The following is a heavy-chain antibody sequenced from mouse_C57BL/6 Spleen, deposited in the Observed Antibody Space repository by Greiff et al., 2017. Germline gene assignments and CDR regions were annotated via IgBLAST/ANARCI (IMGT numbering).Heavy chain of an antibody. D-gene: IGHD2-10*02. V-gene: IGHV5-4*01. Sequence: EVHLVESGGGLVKPGGSLKLSCAASGFTFSSYAMSWVRQTPEKRLEWVATISDGGSYTYYPDNVKGRFTISRDNAKNNLYLQMSHLKSEDTAMYYCARDRGYASDCWGQGTTLTVSS. J-gene: IGHJ2*01. CDR1: GFTFSSYA. CDR2: ISDGGSYT. CDR3: ARDRGYASDC.